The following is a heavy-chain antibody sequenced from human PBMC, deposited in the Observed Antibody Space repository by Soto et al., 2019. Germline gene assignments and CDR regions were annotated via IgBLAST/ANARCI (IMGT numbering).Heavy chain of an antibody. D-gene: IGHD3-9*01. V-gene: IGHV1-3*01. CDR1: GYTFTSYA. CDR3: ARDLSYYYGMDG. CDR2: INAGNGNT. Sequence: ASVKVSCKASGYTFTSYAMHWVRQAPGQRLEWMGWINAGNGNTKYSQKFQGRVTITRDTSASTAYMELSSLRSEDTAVYYCARDLSYYYGMDGWGQGTTVTVSS. J-gene: IGHJ6*02.